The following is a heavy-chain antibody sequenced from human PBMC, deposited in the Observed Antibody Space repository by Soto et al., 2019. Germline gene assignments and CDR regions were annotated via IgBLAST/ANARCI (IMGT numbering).Heavy chain of an antibody. Sequence: SETLSLTCTVSGVSITSYFWSWIRQTPGKGLDWIGSISFSGATYSNPSLKGRAALSVDTSENHLSLTLNSVTSADTAVYFCARDRRDGYKRECEFWGQGNQVTV. D-gene: IGHD5-12*01. CDR3: ARDRRDGYKRECEF. J-gene: IGHJ4*02. V-gene: IGHV4-59*01. CDR2: ISFSGAT. CDR1: GVSITSYF.